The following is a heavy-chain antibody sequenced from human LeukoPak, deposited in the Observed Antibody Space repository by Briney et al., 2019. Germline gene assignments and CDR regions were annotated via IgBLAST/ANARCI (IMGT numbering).Heavy chain of an antibody. V-gene: IGHV4-4*09. CDR1: GASISSNY. CDR3: ARRGNWGFFDY. Sequence: SETLSLTGTVSGASISSNYWGWIRQPPGKGLEWIGYINTSGSTNYNPSLKSRVSISLDTSRNQFSLKLTSVTAADTAVYYCARRGNWGFFDYWGQGILVSVSS. CDR2: INTSGST. J-gene: IGHJ4*02. D-gene: IGHD7-27*01.